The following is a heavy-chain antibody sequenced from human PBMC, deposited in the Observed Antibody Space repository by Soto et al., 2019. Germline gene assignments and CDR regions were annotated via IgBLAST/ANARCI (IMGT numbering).Heavy chain of an antibody. CDR1: GFSLSTSGVG. J-gene: IGHJ4*02. CDR3: AHRQRTVYFDY. V-gene: IGHV2-5*02. D-gene: IGHD4-17*01. CDR2: TYWDDDK. Sequence: QITLKESGPTLVKPTQTRTLTCTFSGFSLSTSGVGVGWIRQPPGKALERLALTYWDDDKRYSPSLKSRLTTTKDTSKSQVVLTMTNMDPVDTATYYCAHRQRTVYFDYWGQGTLVTVSS.